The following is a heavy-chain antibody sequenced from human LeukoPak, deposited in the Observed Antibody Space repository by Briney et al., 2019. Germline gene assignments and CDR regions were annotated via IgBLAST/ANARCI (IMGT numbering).Heavy chain of an antibody. Sequence: SETLSLTCTVSGYSISSGYYWGWIRQPPGKGLEWIGSIYHSGSTYYNPSLKSRVTISIDTSKNQFSLKLSSVTAADTAVYYCARSRRRGYCSSTSCYRADAFDIWGQGTMVTVSS. D-gene: IGHD2-2*01. J-gene: IGHJ3*02. CDR2: IYHSGST. V-gene: IGHV4-38-2*02. CDR1: GYSISSGYY. CDR3: ARSRRRGYCSSTSCYRADAFDI.